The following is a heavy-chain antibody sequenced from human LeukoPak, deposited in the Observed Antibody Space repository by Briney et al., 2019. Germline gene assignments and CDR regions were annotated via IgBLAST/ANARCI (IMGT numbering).Heavy chain of an antibody. V-gene: IGHV3-30*18. CDR2: ISYDGSNK. CDR3: AKDQGTESSYYYGMDV. D-gene: IGHD1-7*01. Sequence: GRSLRLSCAASGFTFSSYGMHWVRQAPGKGLEWVAVISYDGSNKYYADSAKGRFTISRDNSKNTLYLQMNSLRAEDTAVYYCAKDQGTESSYYYGMDVWGKGITVTVSS. J-gene: IGHJ6*04. CDR1: GFTFSSYG.